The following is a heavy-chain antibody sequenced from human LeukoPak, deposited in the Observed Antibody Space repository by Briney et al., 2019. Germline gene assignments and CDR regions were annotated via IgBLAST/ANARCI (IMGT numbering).Heavy chain of an antibody. CDR2: IYYSGST. CDR1: GGSISSYY. V-gene: IGHV4-59*01. CDR3: ARVSMVRGVIRIDY. J-gene: IGHJ4*02. D-gene: IGHD3-10*01. Sequence: SETLSLTCTVSGGSISSYYWSWIRQPPGKGLEWIGYIYYSGSTNYNPSLKSRVTTSVDTSKNQFSLKLSSVTAADTAVYYCARVSMVRGVIRIDYWGQGTLVTVSS.